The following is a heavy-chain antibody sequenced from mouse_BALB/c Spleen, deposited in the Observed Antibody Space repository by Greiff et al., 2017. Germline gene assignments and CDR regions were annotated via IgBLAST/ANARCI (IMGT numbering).Heavy chain of an antibody. J-gene: IGHJ3*01. Sequence: QVQLKESGAELAKPGASVKMSCKASGYTFTSYWMHWVKQRPGQGLEWIGYINPSTGYTEYNQKFKDKATLTADKSSSTAYMQLSSLTSEDSAVYYCARGDYGSSYGFAYWGQGTLVTVSA. V-gene: IGHV1-7*01. CDR3: ARGDYGSSYGFAY. D-gene: IGHD1-1*01. CDR2: INPSTGYT. CDR1: GYTFTSYW.